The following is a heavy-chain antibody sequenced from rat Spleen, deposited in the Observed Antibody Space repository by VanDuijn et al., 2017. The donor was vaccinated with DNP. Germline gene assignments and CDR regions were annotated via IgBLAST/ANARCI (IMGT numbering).Heavy chain of an antibody. CDR2: ISPRSNIT. CDR3: ARHGRVTTVATYWYFDF. D-gene: IGHD1-3*01. CDR1: GFTFSDYG. J-gene: IGHJ1*01. Sequence: EVQLVESGGGLVQPGRSMKLSCAASGFTFSDYGMAWVRQAPTKGLEWVSSISPRSNITYYRDSVKGRFTISRNVAKSTLYLQMDSLRSEDTAIYFCARHGRVTTVATYWYFDFWGPGTMVTVSS. V-gene: IGHV5-25*01.